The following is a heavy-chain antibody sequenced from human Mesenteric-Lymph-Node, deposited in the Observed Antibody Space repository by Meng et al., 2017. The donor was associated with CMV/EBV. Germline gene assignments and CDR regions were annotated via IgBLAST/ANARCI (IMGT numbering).Heavy chain of an antibody. J-gene: IGHJ4*02. CDR1: GGSISSSSYY. CDR2: IYYSGST. Sequence: SETLSLTCTVSGGSISSSSYYWGWIRQPPGKGLEWIGSIYYSGSTYYNPSLKSRVTISVDTSKNQFSLKLSSVTAADTVVYYCARHHGIAAAGDFDYWGQGTLVTVSS. CDR3: ARHHGIAAAGDFDY. D-gene: IGHD6-13*01. V-gene: IGHV4-39*01.